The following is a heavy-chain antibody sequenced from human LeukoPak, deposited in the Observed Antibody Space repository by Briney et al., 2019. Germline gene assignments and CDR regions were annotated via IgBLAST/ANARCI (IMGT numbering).Heavy chain of an antibody. CDR1: GFTFSSYA. V-gene: IGHV3-30*04. CDR3: ARRRSGTPDY. J-gene: IGHJ4*01. Sequence: GRPLRLSCAASGFTFSSYAMHWVRQAPGKGLEWVAVISYDGSNKYYADSVKGRFTISRDNSKNTLYLQMNSLRAEDTAVYYCARRRSGTPDYWGQEPWSPSPQ. CDR2: ISYDGSNK. D-gene: IGHD1-1*01.